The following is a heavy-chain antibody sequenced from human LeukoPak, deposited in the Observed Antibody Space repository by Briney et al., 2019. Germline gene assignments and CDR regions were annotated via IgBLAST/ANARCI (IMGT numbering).Heavy chain of an antibody. D-gene: IGHD6-19*01. CDR3: AKASPSSGWLGDY. Sequence: GGSLRLSCAASGFIFSSYVMSWVRQAPGKGLEWVSGITGSGGSTYYADSVKGRFTISRDNSKNTLYLQMNSLRAEDTAVYYYAKASPSSGWLGDYWGQGTLVTVSS. V-gene: IGHV3-23*01. CDR1: GFIFSSYV. CDR2: ITGSGGST. J-gene: IGHJ4*02.